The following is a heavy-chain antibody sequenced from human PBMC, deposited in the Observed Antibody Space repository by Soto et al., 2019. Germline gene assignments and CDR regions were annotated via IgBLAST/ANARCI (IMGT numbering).Heavy chain of an antibody. V-gene: IGHV3-21*01. CDR3: ARDLAARYFDY. CDR2: ISNSSSYI. CDR1: GFTFSSYS. Sequence: GGSLRLSCAASGFTFSSYSMNWIRQAPGKGLEWVSSISNSSSYIYYVVSVKGRFTISKDNAKNSLYLKMNSLRVEDKAVYYCARDLAARYFDYWGQGTLVTVSS. D-gene: IGHD6-6*01. J-gene: IGHJ4*02.